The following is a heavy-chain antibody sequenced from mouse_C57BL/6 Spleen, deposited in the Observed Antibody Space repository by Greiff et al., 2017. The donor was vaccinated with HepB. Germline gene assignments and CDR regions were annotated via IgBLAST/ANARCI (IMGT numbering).Heavy chain of an antibody. V-gene: IGHV5-17*01. J-gene: IGHJ1*03. CDR1: GFTFSDYG. CDR3: ARPYYYGSSYWAWYFDV. Sequence: DVMLVESGGGLVKPGGSLKLSCAASGFTFSDYGMHWVRQAPEKGLEWVAYISSGSSTIYYADTVKGRFTISRDNAKNTLFLQMTSLRSEDTAMYYCARPYYYGSSYWAWYFDVWGTGTTVTVSS. CDR2: ISSGSSTI. D-gene: IGHD1-1*01.